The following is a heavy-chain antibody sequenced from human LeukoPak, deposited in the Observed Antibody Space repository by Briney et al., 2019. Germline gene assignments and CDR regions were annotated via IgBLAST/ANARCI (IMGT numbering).Heavy chain of an antibody. D-gene: IGHD5-12*01. V-gene: IGHV1-2*02. CDR3: ARWDSGYDYWDDY. Sequence: ASVKVSCKASGYTFTGYYMHWVRQAPGQGLEWMGWINPNSGGTNYAQKFQGRVTMTRDTSISTAYMELSRLRSDDTAVYYCARWDSGYDYWDDYWGQGTLVTVSS. J-gene: IGHJ4*02. CDR1: GYTFTGYY. CDR2: INPNSGGT.